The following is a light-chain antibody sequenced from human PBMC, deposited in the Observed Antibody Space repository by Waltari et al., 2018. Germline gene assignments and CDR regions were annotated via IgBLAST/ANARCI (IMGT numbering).Light chain of an antibody. CDR3: QVSFHFPLP. V-gene: IGKV1-33*01. CDR1: KDITIY. J-gene: IGKJ4*01. CDR2: DTS. Sequence: DIQMTQPPSSLAASVGDRVTITCQANKDITIYLNWYQQKPGKAPKILIYDTSKLETGVPSRFSGSGSGTHFTFTISSLQPEDIATYYCQVSFHFPLPFGGGTKLEIK.